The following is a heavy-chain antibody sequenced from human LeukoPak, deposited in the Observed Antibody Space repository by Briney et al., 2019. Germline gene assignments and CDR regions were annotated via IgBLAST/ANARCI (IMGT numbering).Heavy chain of an antibody. D-gene: IGHD3-22*01. CDR3: ARGGDTMIVVVIAGSGGAFDI. J-gene: IGHJ3*02. CDR2: IYYSGST. CDR1: GGSISSSSYY. V-gene: IGHV4-39*07. Sequence: PSETLSLTCTVSGGSISSSSYYWGWIRQPPGKGLEWIGSIYYSGSTYYNPSLKSRVTISVDTSKNQFSLKLSSVTAADTAVYYCARGGDTMIVVVIAGSGGAFDIWGQGTMVTVSS.